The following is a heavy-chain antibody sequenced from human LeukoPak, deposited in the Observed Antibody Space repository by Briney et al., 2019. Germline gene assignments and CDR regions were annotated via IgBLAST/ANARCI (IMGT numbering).Heavy chain of an antibody. CDR3: ARDLRDSSSRYSDAFDI. J-gene: IGHJ3*02. CDR2: INYSGST. Sequence: SETLSLTCTVSGGSISSFYWSWIRQPPGKGLEWIGYINYSGSTNYNPSLKSRVTISVDTSKNQFSLKLSSVTAADTAVYYCARDLRDSSSRYSDAFDIWGQGTMVTVSS. V-gene: IGHV4-59*01. D-gene: IGHD6-13*01. CDR1: GGSISSFY.